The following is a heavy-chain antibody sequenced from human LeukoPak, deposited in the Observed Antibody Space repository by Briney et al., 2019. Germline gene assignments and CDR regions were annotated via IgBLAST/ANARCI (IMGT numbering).Heavy chain of an antibody. CDR1: GGSISSGDYY. D-gene: IGHD1-26*01. CDR2: IYYSGST. Sequence: SETLSLTCTVSGGSISSGDYYWSWIRQPPGKGLEWIGYIYYSGSTYYNPSLKSRVTISVDRSKNQFSLKLSSVTAADTAVYYCARAGSGSYPGWFDPWGQGTLVTVSS. J-gene: IGHJ5*02. V-gene: IGHV4-30-4*01. CDR3: ARAGSGSYPGWFDP.